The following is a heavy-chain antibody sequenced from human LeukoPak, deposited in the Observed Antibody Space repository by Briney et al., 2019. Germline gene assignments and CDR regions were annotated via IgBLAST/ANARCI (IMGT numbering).Heavy chain of an antibody. CDR2: INPNNGGT. D-gene: IGHD3-10*01. J-gene: IGHJ3*02. Sequence: GASVKVSCKASGYTFTGHYMHWVRQVPGQGLEWMGWINPNNGGTNYAQKFQGRVTMTRDTSISTFYMELSRLRSDDTAVFYCARDYYGTGRGAFDIWGQGTMVTVSS. V-gene: IGHV1-2*02. CDR1: GYTFTGHY. CDR3: ARDYYGTGRGAFDI.